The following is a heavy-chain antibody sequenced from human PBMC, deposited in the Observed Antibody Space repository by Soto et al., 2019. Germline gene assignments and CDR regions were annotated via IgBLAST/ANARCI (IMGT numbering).Heavy chain of an antibody. CDR2: IDLGGTSP. CDR1: GFSFRDYS. CDR3: TKDRVPDGIYSFDF. Sequence: GGSLRLSCAASGFSFRDYSMNWVRQAPGKGLEWVAFIDLGGTSPDYSESVKGRFTISKDKSMKTVYLQMNSLRVEDAAVYYCTKDRVPDGIYSFDFWGQGALVTVSS. D-gene: IGHD2-21*01. V-gene: IGHV3-23*03. J-gene: IGHJ4*02.